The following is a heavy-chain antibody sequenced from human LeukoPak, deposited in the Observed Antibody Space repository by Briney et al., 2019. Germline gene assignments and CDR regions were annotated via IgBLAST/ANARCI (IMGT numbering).Heavy chain of an antibody. D-gene: IGHD6-13*01. CDR3: ARHAGGISATGTRPFDY. CDR2: IYYSGST. Sequence: PSETLSLTCTVSGASFSSSTYYWGWIRQPPGKGLGWIGSIYYSGSTYYNPSLKSRVPMSVDTSKNQFSLKLSSVTAADTAVYYCARHAGGISATGTRPFDYWGQGTLVTVSS. V-gene: IGHV4-39*01. CDR1: GASFSSSTYY. J-gene: IGHJ4*02.